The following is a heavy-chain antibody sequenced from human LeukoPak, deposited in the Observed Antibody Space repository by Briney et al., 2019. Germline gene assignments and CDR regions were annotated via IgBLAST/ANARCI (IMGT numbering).Heavy chain of an antibody. J-gene: IGHJ6*03. Sequence: GASVKVSCKASGYTFTGYYMHWVRQAPGQGLEWMGWINPNSGGTNYAQKFQGRVTMTRDTSISTAYMELSRLRSDDTAVYYCARVRGLRLKPDDYYYYYMDVWGKGTTVTVSS. D-gene: IGHD5/OR15-5a*01. CDR1: GYTFTGYY. CDR3: ARVRGLRLKPDDYYYYYMDV. V-gene: IGHV1-2*02. CDR2: INPNSGGT.